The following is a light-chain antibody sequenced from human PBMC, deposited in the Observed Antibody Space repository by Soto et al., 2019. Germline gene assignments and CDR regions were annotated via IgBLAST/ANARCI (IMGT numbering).Light chain of an antibody. V-gene: IGKV2-24*01. Sequence: DIVMPQTPLSSPVTLGQPASISCRSSQSLVHSDGNTYMTWLQQRPGQPPRLLIYMTSNRRSGVPDRFSASGAGTDFTLQISRVEAEDVGVYYCMQATHSPWTFGQGTKVEIK. CDR3: MQATHSPWT. CDR1: QSLVHSDGNTY. CDR2: MTS. J-gene: IGKJ1*01.